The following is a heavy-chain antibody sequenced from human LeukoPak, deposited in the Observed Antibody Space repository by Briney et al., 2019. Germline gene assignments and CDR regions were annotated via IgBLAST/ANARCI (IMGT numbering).Heavy chain of an antibody. Sequence: GGSLRLSCAASGFTFSDYYMSWIRQAPGKGLEWVSYISSSGSTIYYADPVKGRFTISRDNAKNSLYLQMNSPRAEDTAVYYCARDGRGITPTYYFDYWGQGTLVTVSS. V-gene: IGHV3-11*04. D-gene: IGHD3-10*01. CDR1: GFTFSDYY. J-gene: IGHJ4*02. CDR3: ARDGRGITPTYYFDY. CDR2: ISSSGSTI.